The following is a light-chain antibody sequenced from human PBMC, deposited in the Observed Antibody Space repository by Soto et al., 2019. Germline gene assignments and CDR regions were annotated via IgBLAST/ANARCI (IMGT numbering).Light chain of an antibody. Sequence: EIVLTQSPGTLSLSPGERATLSCRASQSVSSSYLAWYQQKPGQAPRLIIYGASSRATGIPDRFSGSGSGTDFTLTISRLEPEDFAVYYCQQYGSLFTFGPGTNVDIK. J-gene: IGKJ3*01. CDR3: QQYGSLFT. V-gene: IGKV3-20*01. CDR2: GAS. CDR1: QSVSSSY.